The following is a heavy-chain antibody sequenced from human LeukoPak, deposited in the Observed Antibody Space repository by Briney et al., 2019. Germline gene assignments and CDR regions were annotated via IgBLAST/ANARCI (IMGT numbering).Heavy chain of an antibody. CDR3: ARGQVSSSAYYYYYYMDV. D-gene: IGHD2-2*01. CDR1: GYTLTDLS. J-gene: IGHJ6*03. V-gene: IGHV1-24*01. CDR2: LDPEDGET. Sequence: GASVKVSCKVSGYTLTDLSMHWVRQAPGKGLEWMGGLDPEDGETIYAQKFQGRVTMTEDTSTDTAYMELSSLRSEDTAVYYCARGQVSSSAYYYYYYMDVWGKGTTVTVSS.